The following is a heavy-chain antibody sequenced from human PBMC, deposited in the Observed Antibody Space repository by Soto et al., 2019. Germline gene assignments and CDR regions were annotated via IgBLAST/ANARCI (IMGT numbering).Heavy chain of an antibody. Sequence: GGSLRLSCAASGFTFSSYAMSWVRQAPGKGLEWVSAISGSGGSTYYADSVKGRFTISRDNSKNTLYLQMNSLRAEDTAVYYCAKVGCSGGSCPRWAWRWTTWGQGTLVTVSS. CDR1: GFTFSSYA. V-gene: IGHV3-23*01. D-gene: IGHD2-15*01. J-gene: IGHJ5*02. CDR3: AKVGCSGGSCPRWAWRWTT. CDR2: ISGSGGST.